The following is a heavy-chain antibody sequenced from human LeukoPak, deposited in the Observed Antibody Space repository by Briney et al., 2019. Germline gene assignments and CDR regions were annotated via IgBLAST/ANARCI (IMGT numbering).Heavy chain of an antibody. J-gene: IGHJ4*02. CDR1: GGSISSYY. D-gene: IGHD6-19*01. CDR2: IYSSGTT. CDR3: ARDLDSGWAKFDY. V-gene: IGHV4-59*01. Sequence: SETLSLTCTVSGGSISSYYWNWIRQPPGKGLEWIGYIYSSGTTNYNPSLRSRVSMSVDTSKNQFSLRLSSVTAADTAVYYCARDLDSGWAKFDYWGQGTLVTVSS.